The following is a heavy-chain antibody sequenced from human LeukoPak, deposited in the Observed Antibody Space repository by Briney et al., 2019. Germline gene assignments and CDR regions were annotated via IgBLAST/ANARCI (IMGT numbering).Heavy chain of an antibody. J-gene: IGHJ3*02. Sequence: SETLSLTCTVSGGFISTYYWSWIRQPPGKGLEWIAYIDYRGSTTYNPSLRSRLTISVDTSRNQFSLKLSSVTAADTAVYYCARSRSGYSYDHAAFEIWGQGTMVTVSS. CDR1: GGFISTYY. D-gene: IGHD5-18*01. V-gene: IGHV4-59*01. CDR3: ARSRSGYSYDHAAFEI. CDR2: IDYRGST.